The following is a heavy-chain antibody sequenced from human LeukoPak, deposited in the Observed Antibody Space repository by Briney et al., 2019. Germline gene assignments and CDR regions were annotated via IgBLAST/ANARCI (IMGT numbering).Heavy chain of an antibody. V-gene: IGHV1-2*02. J-gene: IGHJ5*02. Sequence: GASVKVSCKASGYTFTGYYMHWVRQAPGQGLEWMGWINPNSGGTNYAQKFQGRVTMTRDTSISTAYMELSRLRSDDTAVYYCARGWFGEPTLFDPWGQGTLVTVSS. CDR1: GYTFTGYY. CDR3: ARGWFGEPTLFDP. CDR2: INPNSGGT. D-gene: IGHD3-10*01.